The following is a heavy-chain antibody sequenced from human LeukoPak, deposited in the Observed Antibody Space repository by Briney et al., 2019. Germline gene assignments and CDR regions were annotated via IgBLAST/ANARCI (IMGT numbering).Heavy chain of an antibody. V-gene: IGHV3-21*01. J-gene: IGHJ4*02. CDR2: ITSSSSYI. Sequence: PGGSLRLSCAASGFTFSSYNMNWVRQAPGEGLEWVSSITSSSSYIYYADLLKGRFTISRDNDKNSLYLQMNSLRAEDTAVYYCARVTLGVAVASDYWGQGTLVTVSS. D-gene: IGHD6-19*01. CDR3: ARVTLGVAVASDY. CDR1: GFTFSSYN.